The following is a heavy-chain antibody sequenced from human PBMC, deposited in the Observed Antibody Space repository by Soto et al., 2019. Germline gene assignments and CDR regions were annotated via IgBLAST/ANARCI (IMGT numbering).Heavy chain of an antibody. CDR3: AQVLGAYHFDY. V-gene: IGHV3-23*01. D-gene: IGHD2-15*01. Sequence: EVQLLESGGGLVQPGGSLRLSCGASGFTFRSYAMSWVRQAPGKGLEWVSAISGGGGSTNYADSVKGRFTISRDNSKNTLYLQMNSLRAEDTAVYYCAQVLGAYHFDYWGQGTLVTVSS. CDR1: GFTFRSYA. J-gene: IGHJ4*02. CDR2: ISGGGGST.